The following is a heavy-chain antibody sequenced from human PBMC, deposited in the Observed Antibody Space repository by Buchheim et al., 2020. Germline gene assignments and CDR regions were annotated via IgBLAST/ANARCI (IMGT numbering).Heavy chain of an antibody. CDR3: ARRTLYGQNGFMDV. CDR1: GFSFSTYD. D-gene: IGHD4-17*01. V-gene: IGHV3-33*08. Sequence: QVQLVESGGGVVQPGRSLRLSCAASGFSFSTYDMPWVRQAPGKGLEWVAVIWYDGSNKYYADSVKGRFTISRDNSKNTLYLQMNSLRAEDTAVYYCARRTLYGQNGFMDVWGQGTT. J-gene: IGHJ6*02. CDR2: IWYDGSNK.